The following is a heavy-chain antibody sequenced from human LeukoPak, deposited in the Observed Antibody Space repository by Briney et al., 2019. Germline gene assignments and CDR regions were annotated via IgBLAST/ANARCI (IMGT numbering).Heavy chain of an antibody. V-gene: IGHV3-21*01. CDR3: ARDPQGYSSSWFDY. CDR2: IRSSSSYI. J-gene: IGHJ4*02. Sequence: GGSLRLSCAASGFTFSSYAMHWVRQAPGKGLEWVSSIRSSSSYIYYADSLKGRFTISRDNAKNSLYLQMNSLRAEDTAVYYCARDPQGYSSSWFDYWGQGTLVTVSS. CDR1: GFTFSSYA. D-gene: IGHD6-13*01.